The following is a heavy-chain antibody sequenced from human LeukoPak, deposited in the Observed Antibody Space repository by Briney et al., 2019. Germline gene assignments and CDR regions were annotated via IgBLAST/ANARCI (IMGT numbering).Heavy chain of an antibody. CDR1: GGSISSYY. V-gene: IGHV4-4*07. Sequence: NPSETLSLTCTVSGGSISSYYWSWIRQPAGKGLEWIGRIYTSGNTNYNPSLKSRVTMSVDTSKNQFSLKLSSVTAADTAVYYCAREGGYDCSSTSCYARDYWGQGTLVTVSS. D-gene: IGHD2-2*01. CDR3: AREGGYDCSSTSCYARDY. J-gene: IGHJ4*02. CDR2: IYTSGNT.